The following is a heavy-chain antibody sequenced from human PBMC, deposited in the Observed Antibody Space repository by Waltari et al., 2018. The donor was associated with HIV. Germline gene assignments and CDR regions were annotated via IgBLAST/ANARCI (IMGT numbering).Heavy chain of an antibody. CDR1: GLNFDDYG. Sequence: EVQLVESGGGVVRPGGSLRLSCVASGLNFDDYGMSWVRQAPGKGLEWVSCINWNGGSTGYADSVKGRFSISRDNAKNSLYLQMNSLRAEDTALYYCARDYGSGSYYNYWGQGTLVTVSS. CDR2: INWNGGST. V-gene: IGHV3-20*04. D-gene: IGHD3-10*01. CDR3: ARDYGSGSYYNY. J-gene: IGHJ4*02.